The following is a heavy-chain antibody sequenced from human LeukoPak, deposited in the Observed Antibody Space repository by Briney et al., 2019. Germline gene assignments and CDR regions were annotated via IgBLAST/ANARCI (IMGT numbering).Heavy chain of an antibody. CDR2: IKQDESEK. J-gene: IGHJ3*02. CDR1: GFTFSNYW. CDR3: ARGAVYLGDAFDI. Sequence: GGSLRLSCVVSGFTFSNYWMSWVRQAPGKGLEWVANIKQDESEKYYVDSVKGRFTISRDNAKNSLYLQMNSLRAEDTAVYYCARGAVYLGDAFDIWGQGTMVTVSS. V-gene: IGHV3-7*01. D-gene: IGHD2-8*01.